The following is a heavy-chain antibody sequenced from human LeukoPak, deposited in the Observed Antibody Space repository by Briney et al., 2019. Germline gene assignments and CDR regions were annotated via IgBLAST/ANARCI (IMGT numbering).Heavy chain of an antibody. CDR1: GFTFSSYS. D-gene: IGHD3-10*01. CDR3: AKNNYGSGSYYYGMDV. V-gene: IGHV3-30*18. Sequence: GGSLRLSCAASGFTFSSYSMNWVRQAPGKGLEWVAVISYDGSNKYYADSVKGRFTISRDNSKNTLYLQMNSLRAEDTAVYYCAKNNYGSGSYYYGMDVWGQGTTVTVSS. J-gene: IGHJ6*02. CDR2: ISYDGSNK.